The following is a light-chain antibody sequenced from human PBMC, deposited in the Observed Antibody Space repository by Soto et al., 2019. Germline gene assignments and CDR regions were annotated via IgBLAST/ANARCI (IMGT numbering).Light chain of an antibody. CDR2: GAS. J-gene: IGKJ2*01. V-gene: IGKV3-20*01. Sequence: EIAMTQSPGTLSLSPEERATLSCRASQSVSSSYLAWYQQKPGQAPRLLIYGASSRATGIPDRFSGSGSGTDFTLTISRLEPEDFAVYYCQQYGSSSYTFGQGTKLEIK. CDR1: QSVSSSY. CDR3: QQYGSSSYT.